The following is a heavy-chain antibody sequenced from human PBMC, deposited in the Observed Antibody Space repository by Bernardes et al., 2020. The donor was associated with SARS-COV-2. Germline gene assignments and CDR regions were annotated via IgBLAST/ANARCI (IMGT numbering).Heavy chain of an antibody. CDR1: GFTFSSYG. CDR3: ARRAMGVGGAYLFDY. Sequence: GGSLRLSCAASGFTFSSYGMHWVRQAPGKGLEWVSSLGTKTYYTDSVNGRFTVSRDNSKNTLFLEMKSLRADDTAVYYCARRAMGVGGAYLFDYWGRGTLVTVSS. V-gene: IGHV3-NL1*01. D-gene: IGHD3-10*01. J-gene: IGHJ4*02. CDR2: SLGTKT.